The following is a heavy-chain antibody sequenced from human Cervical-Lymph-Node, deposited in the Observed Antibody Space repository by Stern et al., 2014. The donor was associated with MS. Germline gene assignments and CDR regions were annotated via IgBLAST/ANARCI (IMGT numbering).Heavy chain of an antibody. CDR3: ARVYCSGGSCYRTYYYYGMDV. CDR1: GFTFSSYA. V-gene: IGHV3-30-3*01. Sequence: QVQLGQSGGGVVQPGRSLRLSCAASGFTFSSYAMHWVRQAPGKGLEWVAVISYDGSNKYYADSVKGRFTISRDNSKNTLYLQMNSLRAEDTAVYYCARVYCSGGSCYRTYYYYGMDVWGQGTTVTVSS. D-gene: IGHD2-15*01. CDR2: ISYDGSNK. J-gene: IGHJ6*02.